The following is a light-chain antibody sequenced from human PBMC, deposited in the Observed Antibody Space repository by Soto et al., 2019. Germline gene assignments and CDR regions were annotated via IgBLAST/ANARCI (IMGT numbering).Light chain of an antibody. CDR1: QSVSSN. J-gene: IGKJ4*01. CDR3: QQYNNWPLL. CDR2: GAS. V-gene: IGKV3-15*01. Sequence: EIVMTQSPATLSVSPGERATLSCRASQSVSSNLAWYQQEPGQAPRLLIYGASTRATGIPARFSGSGSGTEFTLTISSLQSEDFAVYYCQQYNNWPLLFGGGTK.